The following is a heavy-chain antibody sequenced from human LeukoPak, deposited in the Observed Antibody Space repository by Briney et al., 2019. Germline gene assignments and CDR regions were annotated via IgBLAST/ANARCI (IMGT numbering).Heavy chain of an antibody. V-gene: IGHV1-2*02. CDR2: INPNSGGT. CDR3: ARSGIRRDGYKLDY. J-gene: IGHJ4*02. CDR1: GYTFTGYY. D-gene: IGHD5-24*01. Sequence: ASVKVSCKASGYTFTGYYMHWVRQAPGQGLEWMGWINPNSGGTNCAQKFQGRVTMTRDTSISTAYMELSRLRSDDTAVYYCARSGIRRDGYKLDYWGQGTLVTVSS.